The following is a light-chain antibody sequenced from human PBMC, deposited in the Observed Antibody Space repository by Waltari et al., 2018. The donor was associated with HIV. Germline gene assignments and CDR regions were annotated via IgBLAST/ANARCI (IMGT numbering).Light chain of an antibody. CDR2: KAS. J-gene: IGKJ2*01. Sequence: DLQMTQSPSTLSASVGDRVTITCRASQSISSWLAWYQQKPGKAPKLLIYKASSLESGVPSRFSGSGSGTEFTLTISSLQPDDFATYYCQQYDNYSYTFGQGTKLEIK. CDR1: QSISSW. V-gene: IGKV1-5*03. CDR3: QQYDNYSYT.